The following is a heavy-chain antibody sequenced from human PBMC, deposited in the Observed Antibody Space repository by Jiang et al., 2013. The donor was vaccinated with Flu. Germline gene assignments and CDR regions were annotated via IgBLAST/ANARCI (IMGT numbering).Heavy chain of an antibody. CDR1: GDSVSSNSVA. CDR3: ARGLSGYDYMGLDS. V-gene: IGHV6-1*01. J-gene: IGHJ4*02. D-gene: IGHD5-12*01. Sequence: QTLSLTCAISGDSVSSNSVAWNWIRQSPSRGLEWLGRTYYRSKWYYHYAESVKGRMTINVDTSKDQFSLQLKSVTPEDTAVYYCARGLSGYDYMGLDSWGQGTLVSVSS. CDR2: TYYRSKWYY.